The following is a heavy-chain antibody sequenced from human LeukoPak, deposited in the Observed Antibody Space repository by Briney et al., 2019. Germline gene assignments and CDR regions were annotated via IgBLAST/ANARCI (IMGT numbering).Heavy chain of an antibody. D-gene: IGHD2-2*01. J-gene: IGHJ3*02. Sequence: PGGSLRLSCAASGFTFSNAWMSWVRQAPGKGLEWVGRIKSKSDGGTTNYAAPVKGRFTISRDDSKNTLYLQTNSLKTEDTAVYYCTTRGYCSGTSCSAGYDDAFDIWGQGTLVTVSS. CDR2: IKSKSDGGTT. CDR3: TTRGYCSGTSCSAGYDDAFDI. V-gene: IGHV3-15*01. CDR1: GFTFSNAW.